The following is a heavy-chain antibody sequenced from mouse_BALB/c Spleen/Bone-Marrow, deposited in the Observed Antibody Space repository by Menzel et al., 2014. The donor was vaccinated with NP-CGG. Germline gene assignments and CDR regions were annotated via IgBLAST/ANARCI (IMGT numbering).Heavy chain of an antibody. D-gene: IGHD2-4*01. CDR3: ARGGITTSPFAY. CDR1: GYTFTNYW. J-gene: IGHJ3*01. Sequence: QVQLQQSGAELARPGASLKLSCRASGYTFTNYWMHWVKQRPGQGLEWIGTIFPGDGDTRYTQKFKGKATLTADKSSTTAYMQLSSLASEDSAVYYCARGGITTSPFAYRGQGTLVTVSA. V-gene: IGHV1-87*01. CDR2: IFPGDGDT.